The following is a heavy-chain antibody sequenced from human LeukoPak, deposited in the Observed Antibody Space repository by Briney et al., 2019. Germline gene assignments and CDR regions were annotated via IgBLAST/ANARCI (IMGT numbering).Heavy chain of an antibody. Sequence: PSETLSLTCAVYGGSFSGYYWSWIRQPPGKGLEWIGEINHSGSTNYNLTLNSRVTITVDTSKNQCSLKLSSVTAADTAVYYCASTQQLAYFDYWGQGTLVTVSS. CDR3: ASTQQLAYFDY. V-gene: IGHV4-34*01. CDR2: INHSGST. CDR1: GGSFSGYY. J-gene: IGHJ4*02. D-gene: IGHD6-13*01.